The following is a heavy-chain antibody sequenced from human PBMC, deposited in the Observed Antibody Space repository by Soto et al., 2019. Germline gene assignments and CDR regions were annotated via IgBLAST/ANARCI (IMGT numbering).Heavy chain of an antibody. CDR3: ARVRFGEWGYAMDV. J-gene: IGHJ6*02. CDR1: GLTFSDCY. D-gene: IGHD3-10*01. V-gene: IGHV3-11*01. CDR2: ISSSGSSI. Sequence: QVQLVESGGGLVKPGGSLRLSCAASGLTFSDCYMNWIRQAPGKGLEWVSYISSSGSSINYAGSVKGRFTISRDNAKNSLYLQMNSLRAEDTAMYYCARVRFGEWGYAMDVWGQGTTVIVFS.